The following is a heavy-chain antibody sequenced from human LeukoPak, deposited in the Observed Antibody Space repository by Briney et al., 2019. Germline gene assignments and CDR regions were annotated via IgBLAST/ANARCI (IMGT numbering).Heavy chain of an antibody. V-gene: IGHV4-38-2*02. CDR3: ARDRIYGSGSDHFDY. CDR2: IYHSGST. J-gene: IGHJ4*02. Sequence: SETLSLTCTVSGYSIRSGYYWGWIRQPPGKGLEWIGSIYHSGSTYYNPSLRSRVTMSVDTSKNQFSLELRSVTAADTAVYYCARDRIYGSGSDHFDYWGQGTLVTVSS. D-gene: IGHD3-10*01. CDR1: GYSIRSGYY.